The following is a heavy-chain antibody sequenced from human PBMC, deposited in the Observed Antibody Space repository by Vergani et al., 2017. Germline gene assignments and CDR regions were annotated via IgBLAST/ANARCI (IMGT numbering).Heavy chain of an antibody. V-gene: IGHV4-61*02. CDR3: ARDNWNYANCFDP. CDR1: GGSISSGSYY. Sequence: QVQLQESGPGLVKPSQTLSLTCTVSGGSISSGSYYWTWIRQPAGKGLEWIGRIYTSGSTNYNPSLKSRVPISVDTSKNQFSLKLSSVTAADTAVYYCARDNWNYANCFDPWGQGTLVTVSS. J-gene: IGHJ5*02. D-gene: IGHD1-7*01. CDR2: IYTSGST.